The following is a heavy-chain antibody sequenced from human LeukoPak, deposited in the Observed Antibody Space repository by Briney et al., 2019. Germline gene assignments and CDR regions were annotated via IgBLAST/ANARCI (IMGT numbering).Heavy chain of an antibody. D-gene: IGHD6-19*01. J-gene: IGHJ4*02. CDR2: ISSSSSTI. CDR1: GFTFSSYW. CDR3: AKDISGWHGSFLDY. Sequence: GGSLRLSCAASGFTFSSYWMNWVRQAPGKGLKWVSYISSSSSTIYYADSVKGRFTISRGNAKNSLYLQMNSLRAEDTALYYCAKDISGWHGSFLDYWGQGTLVTVSS. V-gene: IGHV3-48*04.